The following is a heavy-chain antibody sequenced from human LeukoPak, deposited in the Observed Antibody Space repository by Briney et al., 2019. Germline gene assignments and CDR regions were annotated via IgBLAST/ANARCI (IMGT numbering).Heavy chain of an antibody. CDR2: INHSGST. CDR1: GGSFSGYY. CDR3: ARSVMSGWYSDYFDY. J-gene: IGHJ4*02. V-gene: IGHV4-34*01. D-gene: IGHD6-19*01. Sequence: SETLSLTCAVYGGSFSGYYWSWIRQPPGKGLEWIGEINHSGSTNYNPSLKSRVTISVDTSKNQFSLKLSSVTAADTAVYYCARSVMSGWYSDYFDYWGQGTLVTVSS.